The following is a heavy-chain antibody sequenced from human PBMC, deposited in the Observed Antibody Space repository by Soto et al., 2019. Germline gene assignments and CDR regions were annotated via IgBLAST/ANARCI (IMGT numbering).Heavy chain of an antibody. CDR1: GYTFTSYD. CDR3: ARDATVTTDHYYYGMDV. CDR2: MNPNSGNT. Sequence: GASVKVSCKASGYTFTSYDINWVRQANGQGLEWMGWMNPNSGNTGYAQKFQGRVTMTRNTSISTAYMELSSLRSEDTAVYYCARDATVTTDHYYYGMDVWGQGTTVTVSS. D-gene: IGHD4-4*01. J-gene: IGHJ6*02. V-gene: IGHV1-8*01.